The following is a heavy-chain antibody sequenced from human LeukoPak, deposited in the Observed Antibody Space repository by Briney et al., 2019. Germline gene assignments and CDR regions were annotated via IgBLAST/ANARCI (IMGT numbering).Heavy chain of an antibody. V-gene: IGHV4-34*01. Sequence: SETLSLTCAVYGGSFSGYYWSWIRQPPGKGLEWIGEINHSGSTNYNPSLKSRVTISVATSKNQFSLKLSSVTAADTAVYYCASRTKLRYFDWLLPTGDYWGQGTLVTVSS. CDR1: GGSFSGYY. CDR3: ASRTKLRYFDWLLPTGDY. D-gene: IGHD3-9*01. CDR2: INHSGST. J-gene: IGHJ4*02.